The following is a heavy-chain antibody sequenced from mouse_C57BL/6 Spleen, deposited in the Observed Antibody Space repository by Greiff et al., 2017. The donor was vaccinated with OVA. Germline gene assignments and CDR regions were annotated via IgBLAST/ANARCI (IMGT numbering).Heavy chain of an antibody. CDR1: GYTFTSYW. Sequence: VQLQQPGAELVRPGSSVKLSCKASGYTFTSYWMHWVKQRPIQGLEWIGNIDPSDSDTHYNQKFKDKATLTVDKSSSTAYMQLSSLTSEDSAVYYCARGGHGAMDYWGQGTSVTVSS. V-gene: IGHV1-52*01. J-gene: IGHJ4*01. CDR3: ARGGHGAMDY. CDR2: IDPSDSDT.